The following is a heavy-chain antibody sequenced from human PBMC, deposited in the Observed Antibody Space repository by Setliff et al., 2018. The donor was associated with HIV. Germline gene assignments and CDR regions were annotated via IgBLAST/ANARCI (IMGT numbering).Heavy chain of an antibody. V-gene: IGHV4-38-2*01. CDR3: ARVARMHPFDP. CDR2: MYPTGST. Sequence: SETLSLTCAVSGGSVSSGYYWGWIRQPPGKGLEWIGSMYPTGSTYYSPSLNSRFTISVDTSKNQFSLKLRSVTAADTAVYYCARVARMHPFDPWGRGALVTVSS. J-gene: IGHJ5*02. CDR1: GGSVSSGYY.